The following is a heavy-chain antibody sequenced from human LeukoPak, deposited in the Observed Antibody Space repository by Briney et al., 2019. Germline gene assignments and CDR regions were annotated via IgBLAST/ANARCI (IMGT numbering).Heavy chain of an antibody. V-gene: IGHV3-30*02. CDR3: AKEWNNWNYENWFDS. Sequence: GGSLRLSCAASGSTFNTYGMHWVRQAPGKGLEGVAFIRFDGSDKYYADSVKGRFTISRDTSKSTLYVKMCSLSGDDTAVYYCAKEWNNWNYENWFDSWGQGTLVTVSS. CDR2: IRFDGSDK. D-gene: IGHD1-7*01. CDR1: GSTFNTYG. J-gene: IGHJ5*01.